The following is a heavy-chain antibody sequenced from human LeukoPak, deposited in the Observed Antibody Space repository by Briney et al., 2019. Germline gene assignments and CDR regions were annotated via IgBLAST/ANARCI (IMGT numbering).Heavy chain of an antibody. CDR2: IIPIIGTA. D-gene: IGHD2-2*01. CDR3: ARGEDIVVVPAARFDWFDP. J-gene: IGHJ5*02. CDR1: GGTFSSYT. Sequence: SVKVSCKASGGTFSSYTINWVRQAPGQGLEWMGGIIPIIGTANYAQKFQGRVTITADKSTSTAYMELSSLRSEDTAVYYCARGEDIVVVPAARFDWFDPWGQGTLVTVSS. V-gene: IGHV1-69*06.